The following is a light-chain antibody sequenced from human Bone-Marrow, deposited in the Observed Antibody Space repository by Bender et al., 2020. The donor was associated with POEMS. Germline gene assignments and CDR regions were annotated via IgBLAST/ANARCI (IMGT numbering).Light chain of an antibody. J-gene: IGLJ2*01. Sequence: QSALTQPASVSGSPGQSITISCTGTSSDVGNYNLVSWYQQHPGKAPKLMIYEGSKRPGGVSGRFCGSKAGTAAGLTFALLQAEDEANYYCCSYAGNSTFVFGGGTKVTVL. CDR2: EGS. CDR3: CSYAGNSTFV. CDR1: SSDVGNYNL. V-gene: IGLV2-23*03.